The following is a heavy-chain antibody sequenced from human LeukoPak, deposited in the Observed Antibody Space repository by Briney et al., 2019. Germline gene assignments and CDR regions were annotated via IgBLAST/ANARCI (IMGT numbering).Heavy chain of an antibody. J-gene: IGHJ4*02. CDR3: AKDHDYYDSSGSGPFDY. V-gene: IGHV3-23*01. CDR2: ISGSGGSK. Sequence: GGSLRLSCAASGFTFSSYGMSWVRQAPGKGLEWVSAISGSGGSKYYADSVKGRFTISRDNSKNTLYLQMNSLRAEDTAVYYCAKDHDYYDSSGSGPFDYWGEGTLVTVSS. D-gene: IGHD3-22*01. CDR1: GFTFSSYG.